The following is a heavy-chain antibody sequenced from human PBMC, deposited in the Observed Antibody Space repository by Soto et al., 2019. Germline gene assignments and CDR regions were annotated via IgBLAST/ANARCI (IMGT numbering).Heavy chain of an antibody. CDR3: AREPSNWNYCFDY. Sequence: LRLSCAASGFTFSDYYMSWIRQAPGKGLEWVSYISSSGTTIFYADSLRGRFTISRDNAKKSLYLQMNSLRGEDTAVYYCAREPSNWNYCFDYWGQGTLVTVSS. CDR1: GFTFSDYY. V-gene: IGHV3-11*01. J-gene: IGHJ4*02. CDR2: ISSSGTTI. D-gene: IGHD1-7*01.